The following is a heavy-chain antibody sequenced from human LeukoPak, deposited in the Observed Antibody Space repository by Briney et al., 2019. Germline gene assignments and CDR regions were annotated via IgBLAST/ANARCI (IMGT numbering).Heavy chain of an antibody. CDR3: ARDPASGSVDY. V-gene: IGHV3-48*01. CDR1: GFTFSSYS. D-gene: IGHD1-26*01. J-gene: IGHJ4*02. Sequence: GGFLRLSCAASGFTFSSYSMNWVRQAPGKGLEWVSYISSSSSTIYYADSVKGRFTISRDNAKNSLYLQMNSLRAEDTAVYYCARDPASGSVDYWGQGTLVTVSS. CDR2: ISSSSSTI.